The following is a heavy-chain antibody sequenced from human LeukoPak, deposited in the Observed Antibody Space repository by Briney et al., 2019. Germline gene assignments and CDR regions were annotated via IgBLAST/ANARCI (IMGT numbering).Heavy chain of an antibody. J-gene: IGHJ4*02. Sequence: PGVSLRLSCAASGFTFSSYAMSWVRQAPGKGLEWVSAISGSGGSTYYADSVKGRFTISRDNSKNTLYLQMNSLRAEDTAVYYCANVEMATITFGYDYWGQGTLVTVSS. CDR2: ISGSGGST. CDR3: ANVEMATITFGYDY. V-gene: IGHV3-23*01. CDR1: GFTFSSYA. D-gene: IGHD5-24*01.